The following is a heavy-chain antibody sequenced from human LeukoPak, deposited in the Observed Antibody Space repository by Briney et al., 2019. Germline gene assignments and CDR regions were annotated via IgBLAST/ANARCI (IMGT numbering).Heavy chain of an antibody. CDR3: ARRALSYSSGWRYGMDV. J-gene: IGHJ6*02. CDR1: GFTFSDYY. V-gene: IGHV3-11*01. D-gene: IGHD6-19*01. CDR2: ISSSGSTI. Sequence: PGGSLRLPCAASGFTFSDYYMSWIRQAPGKGLEWVSYISSSGSTIYYADSVKGRFTISRDNAKNSLYLQMNSLRAEDTAAYYCARRALSYSSGWRYGMDVWGQGTTVTVSS.